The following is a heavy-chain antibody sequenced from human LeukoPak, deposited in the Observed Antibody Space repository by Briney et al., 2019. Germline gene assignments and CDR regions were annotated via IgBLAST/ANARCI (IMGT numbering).Heavy chain of an antibody. Sequence: ASVKVSCKAAGYTFTSYGISWVRQAPGQGLEWMGWISAYNGNTNYAQKLQGRVTMTTDTSTSTAYMELRSLRSDDTAVYYCARDLLRTGGSGYYLDYWGQGTLVTVSS. CDR3: ARDLLRTGGSGYYLDY. CDR1: GYTFTSYG. CDR2: ISAYNGNT. V-gene: IGHV1-18*01. J-gene: IGHJ4*02. D-gene: IGHD3-22*01.